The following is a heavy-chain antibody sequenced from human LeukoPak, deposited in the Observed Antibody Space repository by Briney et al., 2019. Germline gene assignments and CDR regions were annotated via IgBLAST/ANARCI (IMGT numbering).Heavy chain of an antibody. Sequence: PSETLSLTCTVSGGSISSGGYYWGWIRQHPGKGLEWIGYIYYSGSTYYNPSLKSRVTISVDTSKNQFSLKLSSVTAADTAVYYCASGGPFGNWFDPWGQGTLVTVSS. V-gene: IGHV4-31*03. CDR2: IYYSGST. J-gene: IGHJ5*02. CDR3: ASGGPFGNWFDP. CDR1: GGSISSGGYY. D-gene: IGHD4-23*01.